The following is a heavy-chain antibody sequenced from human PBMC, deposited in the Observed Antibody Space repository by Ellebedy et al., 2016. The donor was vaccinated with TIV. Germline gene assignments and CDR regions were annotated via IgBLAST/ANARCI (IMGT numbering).Heavy chain of an antibody. J-gene: IGHJ4*02. V-gene: IGHV3-72*01. CDR3: ARDNWGSYDY. CDR1: GFSFSDWY. Sequence: PGGSLRLSCAPSGFSFSDWYMDWVRQAPGRGLEWVGRMKNKADSYTTHYAASVKGRFTISRDNSKNSLYLQMDSLNTEDTAVYYCARDNWGSYDYWGQGTLVTVSS. D-gene: IGHD3-16*01. CDR2: MKNKADSYTT.